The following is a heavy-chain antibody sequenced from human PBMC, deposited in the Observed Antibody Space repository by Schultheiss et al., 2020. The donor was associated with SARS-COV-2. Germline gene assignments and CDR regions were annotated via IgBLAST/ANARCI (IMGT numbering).Heavy chain of an antibody. CDR3: ARDGKGGYDNYYYYYMDV. D-gene: IGHD5-12*01. CDR2: IYYSGST. J-gene: IGHJ6*03. Sequence: SETLSLTFTVSGGSISSYYWSWIRQPPGKGLEWIGYIYYSGSTNYNPSLKSRVTISVDTSKNQFSLKLSSVTAADTAVYYCARDGKGGYDNYYYYYMDVWGKGTTVTVSS. V-gene: IGHV4-59*01. CDR1: GGSISSYY.